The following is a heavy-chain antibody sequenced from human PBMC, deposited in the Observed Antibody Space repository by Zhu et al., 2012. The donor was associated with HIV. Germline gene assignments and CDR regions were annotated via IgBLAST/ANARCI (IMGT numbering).Heavy chain of an antibody. Sequence: QVQLQQSGPGLVMTSGTLSLTCAVSGGSISNSNWWSWVRQPPGKGLEWIGEIHQSGGANYNPSLKSRVTISIDKSKNQFSLKLNSVTAADMAFYYCASANSGYYPYWGQGSLVTVSS. CDR3: ASANSGYYPY. V-gene: IGHV4-4*02. CDR1: GGSISNSNW. D-gene: IGHD5-12*01. CDR2: IHQSGGA. J-gene: IGHJ4*02.